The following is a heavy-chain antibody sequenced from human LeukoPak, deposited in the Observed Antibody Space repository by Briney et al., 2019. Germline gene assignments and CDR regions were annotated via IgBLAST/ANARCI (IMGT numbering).Heavy chain of an antibody. CDR2: IRSSITNI. CDR1: NFPFIALS. Sequence: PGGPWKFPCEPSNFPFIALSITWFGKPPGKGLNGFSSIRSSITNIYYADSVRGRFTISRDNAKKSLYLQMNSLRAEDTAVYYCATSYGSGSYYDHYYYGMDVWGQGTTVTVSS. CDR3: ATSYGSGSYYDHYYYGMDV. D-gene: IGHD3-10*01. J-gene: IGHJ6*02. V-gene: IGHV3-21*01.